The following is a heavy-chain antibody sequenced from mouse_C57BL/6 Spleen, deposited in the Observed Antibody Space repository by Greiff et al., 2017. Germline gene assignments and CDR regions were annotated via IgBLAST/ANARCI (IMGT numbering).Heavy chain of an antibody. V-gene: IGHV1-26*01. Sequence: EVQLQQSGPELVKPGASVKISCKASGYTFTDYYMNWVKQSHGKSLEWIGDINPNNGGTSYNQKFKGKATLTVDKSSSTAYMELRSLTSEDSAVYYCARYYYYGRSPYAMDYWGQGTSVTVSS. J-gene: IGHJ4*01. CDR2: INPNNGGT. CDR1: GYTFTDYY. D-gene: IGHD1-1*01. CDR3: ARYYYYGRSPYAMDY.